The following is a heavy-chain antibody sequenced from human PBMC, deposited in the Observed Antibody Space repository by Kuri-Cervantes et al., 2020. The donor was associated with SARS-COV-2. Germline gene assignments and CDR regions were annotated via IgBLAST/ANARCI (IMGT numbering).Heavy chain of an antibody. V-gene: IGHV3-21*01. Sequence: GESLRLSCAASGFTFSSYGMHWVRQAPGKGLEWVSSISSSSSYIYYADSVKGRFTISRDNAKNSLYLQMNSLRAEDTAVYYCAGDERDYDFRSGYYKDENWYFDLWGRGTLVTVSS. CDR1: GFTFSSYG. CDR3: AGDERDYDFRSGYYKDENWYFDL. J-gene: IGHJ2*01. CDR2: ISSSSSYI. D-gene: IGHD3-3*01.